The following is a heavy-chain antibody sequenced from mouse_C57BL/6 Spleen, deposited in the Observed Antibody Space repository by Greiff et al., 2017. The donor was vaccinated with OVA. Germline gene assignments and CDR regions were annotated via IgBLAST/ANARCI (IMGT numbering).Heavy chain of an antibody. Sequence: QVQLQQSGAELARPGASVKMSCKASGYTFTSYTMHWVKQRPGQGLEWIGYINPSSGYTTYNQKFKDKATLTADKSSSTAYMQLSSLTSEDSAVYYCARVLITTVVATNFDVWGTGTTVTVSS. J-gene: IGHJ1*03. CDR1: GYTFTSYT. D-gene: IGHD1-1*01. CDR3: ARVLITTVVATNFDV. V-gene: IGHV1-4*01. CDR2: INPSSGYT.